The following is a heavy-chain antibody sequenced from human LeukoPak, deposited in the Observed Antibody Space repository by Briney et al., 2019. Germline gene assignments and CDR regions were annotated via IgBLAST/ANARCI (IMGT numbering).Heavy chain of an antibody. J-gene: IGHJ3*02. CDR3: ARAKVLGDAFDI. CDR2: ISYDGSSK. V-gene: IGHV3-30*01. D-gene: IGHD7-27*01. Sequence: AISYDGSSKYYADSVKGRFTISRDNSKNTLYLQMNSLRAEDTAVYYCARAKVLGDAFDIWGQGTMVTVSS.